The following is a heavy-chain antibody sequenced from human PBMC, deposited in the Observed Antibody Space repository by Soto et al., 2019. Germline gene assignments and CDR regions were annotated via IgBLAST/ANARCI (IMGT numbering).Heavy chain of an antibody. D-gene: IGHD2-15*01. V-gene: IGHV1-18*01. CDR1: GYTFINYG. J-gene: IGHJ4*02. Sequence: QVQLVQSGAEVKKPGASVKVSCKASGYTFINYGLSWVRQAPGQGLEWMGWISAYNGNTNYAQKFQGRVTMTTDTSTSSAYMELRSLRSDDTAVYYCARCAYCSGDSCHSRISDYWGQGTLVGFSS. CDR2: ISAYNGNT. CDR3: ARCAYCSGDSCHSRISDY.